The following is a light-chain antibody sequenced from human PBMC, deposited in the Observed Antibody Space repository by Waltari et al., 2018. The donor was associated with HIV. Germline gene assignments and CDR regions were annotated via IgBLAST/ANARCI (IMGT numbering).Light chain of an antibody. V-gene: IGKV3-20*01. CDR2: GAS. CDR3: QQYDTPPFT. Sequence: IVLTQSPGPLSLSPGERATLSCRASQSVNNRYIAWYQQKPGQTPRPLMYGASSRATGIPERVSGNGSGTDFTLTISRLEPEDFAVYYCQQYDTPPFTFGPGTKVDIK. CDR1: QSVNNRY. J-gene: IGKJ3*01.